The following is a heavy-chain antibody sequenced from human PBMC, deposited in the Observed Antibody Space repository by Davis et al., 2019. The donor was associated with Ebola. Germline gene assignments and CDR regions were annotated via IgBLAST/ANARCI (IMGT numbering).Heavy chain of an antibody. CDR2: TRNRANSYTT. V-gene: IGHV3-72*01. Sequence: PGGSLRLSCAASGFTLSDHYMDWVRQAPGKGLQWVGRTRNRANSYTTEYAASVKGRFTISRDDSKNSVYLQMSSLKTEDTAVYYCTREPMSGNWYSDLWGRGTLVTVSS. J-gene: IGHJ2*01. CDR3: TREPMSGNWYSDL. CDR1: GFTLSDHY. D-gene: IGHD3-22*01.